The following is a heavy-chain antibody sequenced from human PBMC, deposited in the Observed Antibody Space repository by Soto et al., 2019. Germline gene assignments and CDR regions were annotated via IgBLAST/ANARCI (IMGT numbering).Heavy chain of an antibody. J-gene: IGHJ4*02. CDR1: GFTFSSYA. CDR2: ISGSGGST. V-gene: IGHV3-23*01. Sequence: EVQLLESGGGLVQPGGSLRLSCAASGFTFSSYAMSWVRQAPGKGLEWVSAISGSGGSTYYADSVKGRFTISRDNSKNTLYLQMNSLRAEDTAVYYCAKDWDNWNYVGGYFDYWGQGTLVTVSS. CDR3: AKDWDNWNYVGGYFDY. D-gene: IGHD1-7*01.